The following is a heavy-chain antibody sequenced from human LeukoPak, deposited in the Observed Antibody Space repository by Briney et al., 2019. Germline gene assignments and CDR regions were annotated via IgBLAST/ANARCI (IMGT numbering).Heavy chain of an antibody. CDR3: AKDLPAAYFDY. J-gene: IGHJ4*02. V-gene: IGHV3-30*02. CDR1: GFTFSNYG. CDR2: VRSDGGIK. D-gene: IGHD2-2*01. Sequence: GGSLRLSCAASGFTFSNYGMHWVRQAPGKGLEWVAFVRSDGGIKYYADSVKGRFTISRDNSRTTVYLQMNSLRAEDPAVYHCAKDLPAAYFDYWGQGTLVTVSS.